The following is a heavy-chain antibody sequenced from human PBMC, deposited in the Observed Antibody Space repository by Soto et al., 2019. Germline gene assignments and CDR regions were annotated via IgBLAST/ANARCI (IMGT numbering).Heavy chain of an antibody. CDR1: GFTFSSYW. CDR2: IKSDGTST. J-gene: IGHJ6*02. CDR3: ARGGLYYQYDYGMDV. Sequence: EVQLEESGGGLVQPGGSLRLSCAASGFTFSSYWMHWVRQAPGKGLVWVSRIKSDGTSTNYADSVEGRFTISRDNAKNTLLLEMNSLRAEDTAVYYCARGGLYYQYDYGMDVWGQGTTVTVSS. V-gene: IGHV3-74*01. D-gene: IGHD3-10*01.